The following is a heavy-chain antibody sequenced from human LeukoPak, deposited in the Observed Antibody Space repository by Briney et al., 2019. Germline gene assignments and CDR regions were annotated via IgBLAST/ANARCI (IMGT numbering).Heavy chain of an antibody. V-gene: IGHV4-59*11. D-gene: IGHD3-22*01. CDR3: ARGYDSSAYYPFNY. Sequence: SETLSLTCVVSGGSLSTHHWSWTRQSPGRGLEWIGYISDSGSTNYNPSLKSRVTISVDTSKNQFSLMLSSVTAADTAVYYCARGYDSSAYYPFNYWGQGALVTVSS. J-gene: IGHJ4*02. CDR2: ISDSGST. CDR1: GGSLSTHH.